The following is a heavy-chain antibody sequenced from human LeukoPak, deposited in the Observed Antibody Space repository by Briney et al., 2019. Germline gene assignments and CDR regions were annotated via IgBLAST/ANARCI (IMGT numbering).Heavy chain of an antibody. V-gene: IGHV3-43*02. CDR3: ARFTMVRGLNY. J-gene: IGHJ4*02. CDR2: ISRGGDYI. D-gene: IGHD3-10*01. CDR1: GFTFDDYA. Sequence: PGGSLRLSCAASGFTFDDYAMHWVRQAPGKGLEWVSLISRGGDYIYYADSVKGRFTISRDNAKNSLYLQMNSLRAEDTAVYYCARFTMVRGLNYWGQGTLVTVSS.